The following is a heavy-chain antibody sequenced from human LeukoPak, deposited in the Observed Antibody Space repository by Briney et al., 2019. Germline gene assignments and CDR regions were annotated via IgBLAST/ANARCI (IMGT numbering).Heavy chain of an antibody. CDR3: AKGSAVIRPYYFDY. CDR1: GFTFSSYA. D-gene: IGHD6-13*01. CDR2: ISGSGTST. Sequence: PGGSLRLSCAASGFTFSSYAMSWVRQAPGKGLEWVSAISGSGTSTWYADSVKGRFTTSRDSSNNTLYLQMNSLRADDTAEYYCAKGSAVIRPYYFDYWGQGTLVIVSS. V-gene: IGHV3-23*01. J-gene: IGHJ4*02.